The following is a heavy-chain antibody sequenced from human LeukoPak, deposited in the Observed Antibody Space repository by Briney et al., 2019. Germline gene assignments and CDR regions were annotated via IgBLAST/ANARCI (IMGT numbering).Heavy chain of an antibody. CDR1: GGSISSYY. D-gene: IGHD2-15*01. Sequence: SETLSLTCTVSGGSISSYYWSWIRQPPGKGLEWIGYIYYSGSTNYNPSLKSRVTISVETSKNQFSLKLSSVTAADTAVYYCAREEYCSGGSCFGYWGQGTLVTVSS. V-gene: IGHV4-59*01. CDR2: IYYSGST. J-gene: IGHJ4*02. CDR3: AREEYCSGGSCFGY.